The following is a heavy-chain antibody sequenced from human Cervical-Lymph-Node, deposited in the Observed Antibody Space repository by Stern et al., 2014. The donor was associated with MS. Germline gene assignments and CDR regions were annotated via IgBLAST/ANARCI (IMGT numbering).Heavy chain of an antibody. Sequence: QVQLVQSGAEVQKPGSSVKVSCRASGGPFSSSDISWVRQAPGQGLEWMGVITPNVGTANYAQKDQGRLTITADESTSTAYMELSSLRAEDTAIYYCALGGFGHYFEYWGQGTLVTVSS. J-gene: IGHJ4*02. CDR1: GGPFSSSD. D-gene: IGHD3-10*01. V-gene: IGHV1-69*01. CDR2: ITPNVGTA. CDR3: ALGGFGHYFEY.